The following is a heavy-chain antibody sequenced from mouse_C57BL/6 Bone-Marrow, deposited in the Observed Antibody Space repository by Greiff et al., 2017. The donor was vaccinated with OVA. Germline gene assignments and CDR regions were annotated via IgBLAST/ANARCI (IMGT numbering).Heavy chain of an antibody. Sequence: EVQVVESGGGLVQPGGSLKLSCAASGFTFSDYYMYWVRQTPEKRLEWVAYISNGGGSTYYPDTVKGRFTISRDNAKNTLYLQMSRLKSEDTAMYYCARHSFYDGYYGGAMDYWGQGTSVTVSS. V-gene: IGHV5-12*01. CDR3: ARHSFYDGYYGGAMDY. CDR2: ISNGGGST. D-gene: IGHD2-3*01. J-gene: IGHJ4*01. CDR1: GFTFSDYY.